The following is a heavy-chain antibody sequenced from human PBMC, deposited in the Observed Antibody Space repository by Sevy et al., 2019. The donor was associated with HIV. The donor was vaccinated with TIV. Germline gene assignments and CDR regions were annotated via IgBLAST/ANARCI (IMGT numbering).Heavy chain of an antibody. D-gene: IGHD3-3*01. Sequence: GGSLRLSCAASGFIFSNYWMYWVRQVPGKGPVWVSHINSDENTISHADSVKGRFTISRDNAKNTLYLQMNSLRAEDTAVYYCARGGGYYTSFDYWGQGTLVTVSS. V-gene: IGHV3-74*01. J-gene: IGHJ4*02. CDR1: GFIFSNYW. CDR2: INSDENTI. CDR3: ARGGGYYTSFDY.